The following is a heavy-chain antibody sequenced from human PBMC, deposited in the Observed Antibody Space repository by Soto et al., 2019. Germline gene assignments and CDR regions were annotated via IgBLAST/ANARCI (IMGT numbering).Heavy chain of an antibody. CDR2: ISAYNGNT. CDR3: ARDLRDCSTTSCYADAFDI. J-gene: IGHJ3*02. D-gene: IGHD2-2*01. CDR1: GYTFTSYG. Sequence: QVQLVQSGAEVKKPGASVKVSCKASGYTFTSYGISWARQAPGQGLEWMGWISAYNGNTNYAQKLQDRVTMTTDTSTSTAYMELRSLRSDDTAVYYCARDLRDCSTTSCYADAFDIWGEGTMVTVSS. V-gene: IGHV1-18*01.